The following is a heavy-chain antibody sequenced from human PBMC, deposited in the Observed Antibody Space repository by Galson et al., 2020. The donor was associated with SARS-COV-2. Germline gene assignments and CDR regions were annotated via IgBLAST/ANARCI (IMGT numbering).Heavy chain of an antibody. D-gene: IGHD2-2*01. Sequence: ASVKVSCKASGYTFTGYYIHWVRQAPGQGLEWMGWINPDSGATNYAQNFQGWVTLTRDTSINTAYMELSRLKSDDTAIYYCARGGGGDIVVVPAASDALDVWGQG. CDR2: INPDSGAT. J-gene: IGHJ3*01. CDR3: ARGGGGDIVVVPAASDALDV. CDR1: GYTFTGYY. V-gene: IGHV1-2*04.